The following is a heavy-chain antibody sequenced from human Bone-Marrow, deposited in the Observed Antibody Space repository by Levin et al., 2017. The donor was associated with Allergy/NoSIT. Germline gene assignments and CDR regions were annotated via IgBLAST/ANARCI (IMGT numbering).Heavy chain of an antibody. J-gene: IGHJ4*02. D-gene: IGHD3-22*01. V-gene: IGHV3-23*01. CDR2: ISGSGGST. CDR1: GFTFSSYA. CDR3: AKDNGVKVVVPFDY. Sequence: GESLKISCAASGFTFSSYAMSWVRQAPGKGLEWVSAISGSGGSTYYADSVKGRFTISRDNSKNTLYLQMNSLRAEDTAVYYCAKDNGVKVVVPFDYWGQGTLVTVSS.